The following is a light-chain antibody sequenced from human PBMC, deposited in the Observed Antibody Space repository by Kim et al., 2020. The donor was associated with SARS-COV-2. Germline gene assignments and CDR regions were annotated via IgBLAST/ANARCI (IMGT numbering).Light chain of an antibody. V-gene: IGLV1-44*01. Sequence: GQWVTISCSGSSSNIGNNAVNWYQQLPRAAPKLLIYASHQRPSGVPDRFSGSKSGTSASLAIRGLESDDEAGYLCATWDDNLNNPVFGGGTQLTVL. CDR3: ATWDDNLNNPV. CDR1: SSNIGNNA. J-gene: IGLJ2*01. CDR2: ASH.